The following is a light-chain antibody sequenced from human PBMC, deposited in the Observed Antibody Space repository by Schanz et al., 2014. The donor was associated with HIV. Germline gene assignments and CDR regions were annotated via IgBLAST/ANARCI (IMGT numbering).Light chain of an antibody. V-gene: IGKV3-20*01. J-gene: IGKJ1*01. CDR1: QSVSSDY. CDR3: QQYGSPPWT. CDR2: AAS. Sequence: EIVLTQSPGTLSLSPGERATLSCRASQSVSSDYFAWYQQKSGQAPRLLIFAASSRATGIPDRFSGSESGTDFTLTISSVEPEDYAMYYCQQYGSPPWTFGQGTKVETK.